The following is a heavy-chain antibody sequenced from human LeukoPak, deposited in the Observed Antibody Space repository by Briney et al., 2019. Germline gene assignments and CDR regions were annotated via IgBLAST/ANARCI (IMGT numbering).Heavy chain of an antibody. CDR3: ARDRSGYGDFDS. Sequence: SETLSLTCDISGRSISRGSYWGWIRRPPGKGLEWIGNIDHAGSPYYNPSLRSRVTISVDTSNNQFSLKLSSVTAPDTAVYYCARDRSGYGDFDSWGQVTLVTVSS. CDR2: IDHAGSP. D-gene: IGHD5-12*01. V-gene: IGHV4-38-2*02. J-gene: IGHJ4*02. CDR1: GRSISRGSY.